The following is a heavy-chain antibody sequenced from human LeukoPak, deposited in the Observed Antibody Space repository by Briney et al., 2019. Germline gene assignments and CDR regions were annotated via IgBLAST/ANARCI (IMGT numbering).Heavy chain of an antibody. CDR2: ISAYNGNT. Sequence: GASVKVSCKASGYTFTSYGISWVRQAPGQGLEWMGWISAYNGNTNYAQKLQGRVTMTTDTSTSTAYMELRSLRSDDTAVYYCARGPYGSGSYYEFDYWGQGTLVTVSS. D-gene: IGHD3-10*01. J-gene: IGHJ4*02. V-gene: IGHV1-18*01. CDR1: GYTFTSYG. CDR3: ARGPYGSGSYYEFDY.